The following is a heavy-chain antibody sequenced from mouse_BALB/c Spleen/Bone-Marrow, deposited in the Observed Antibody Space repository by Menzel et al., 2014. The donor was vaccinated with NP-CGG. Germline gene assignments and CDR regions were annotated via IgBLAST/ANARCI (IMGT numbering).Heavy chain of an antibody. CDR2: IWSGGST. J-gene: IGHJ4*01. V-gene: IGHV2-2*02. Sequence: QVQLQQSGPGLVQPSQSLSITCTVSGFSLTSYGVHWVRQSPGKGLEWLGVIWSGGSTDYNAAFISRMSISKDNSKSQVFFKMSSLQANDTAIYYCASGGDGYAMDYWGQGTSVAVSS. CDR1: GFSLTSYG. D-gene: IGHD3-3*01. CDR3: ASGGDGYAMDY.